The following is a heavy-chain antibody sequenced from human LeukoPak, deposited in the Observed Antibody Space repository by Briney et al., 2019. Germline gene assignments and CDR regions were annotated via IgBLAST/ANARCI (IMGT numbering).Heavy chain of an antibody. Sequence: GGSLRLSCAASGFTFSSYAMHWVRQAPGKGLEWVAVISYDGSNKYYADSVKGRFTISRDNSKNTLYLQMNSLRAEDTAVYYCPKSLEWFPKGTFDYWGQGTLVTVSS. V-gene: IGHV3-30-3*02. CDR1: GFTFSSYA. D-gene: IGHD3-3*01. J-gene: IGHJ4*02. CDR3: PKSLEWFPKGTFDY. CDR2: ISYDGSNK.